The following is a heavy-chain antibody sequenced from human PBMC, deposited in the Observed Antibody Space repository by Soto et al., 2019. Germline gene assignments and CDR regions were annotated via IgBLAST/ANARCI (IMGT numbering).Heavy chain of an antibody. D-gene: IGHD1-26*01. CDR2: IYYSGST. CDR3: AGVGALDY. J-gene: IGHJ4*02. V-gene: IGHV4-31*03. CDR1: VGSISIGGYY. Sequence: PSETLCLTCTFSVGSISIGGYYWSWIRQHPGKGLEWIGYIYYSGSTYYNPSLKSRVTISVDKSKNQFSLKLSSVTAADTAVYYCAGVGALDYWGQGTLVTVSS.